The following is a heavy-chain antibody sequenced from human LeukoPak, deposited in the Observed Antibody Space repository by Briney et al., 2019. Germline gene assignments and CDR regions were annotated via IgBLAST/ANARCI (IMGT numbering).Heavy chain of an antibody. CDR3: ARGYCGSASCYGVFDY. J-gene: IGHJ4*02. Sequence: SETLSLTCTVSGGSVSSGSYYWSWIRQPPGKGLEWIGYIYGSGSTNYNPSLKSQVTISVDTSENQFSLKLSSVTAADTAVYYCARGYCGSASCYGVFDYWGQGTLVTVSS. V-gene: IGHV4-61*01. CDR1: GGSVSSGSYY. CDR2: IYGSGST. D-gene: IGHD2-2*01.